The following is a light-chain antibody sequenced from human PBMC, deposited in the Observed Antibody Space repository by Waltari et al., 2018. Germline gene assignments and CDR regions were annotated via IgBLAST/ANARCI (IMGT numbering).Light chain of an antibody. V-gene: IGKV3-20*01. CDR1: QSVSSSY. CDR3: QQYLTSPPKLT. CDR2: GAS. J-gene: IGKJ4*01. Sequence: ESVLTQSPGTLSLSPGERATLSCRASQSVSSSYLAWYQQKPGQAPRLLIYGASNRVTGIPDRFSGSGSGTDFTLTISRLEPEDFAVYYCQQYLTSPPKLTFGGGTKVEIK.